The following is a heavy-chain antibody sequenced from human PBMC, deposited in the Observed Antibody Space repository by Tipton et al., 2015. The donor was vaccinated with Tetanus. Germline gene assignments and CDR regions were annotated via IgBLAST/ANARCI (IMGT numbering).Heavy chain of an antibody. V-gene: IGHV4-34*01. CDR1: GVSISGYY. CDR2: INHSGST. Sequence: TLSLTCTVSGVSISGYYWSWIRQPAGKGLEWIGEINHSGSTNHNPSLKSRVTLSVDTSKNQFSLKLSSVTAADTAVYFCARGGTMVHGVILQDHFYYWGQGTLVTVSS. CDR3: ARGGTMVHGVILQDHFYY. D-gene: IGHD3-10*01. J-gene: IGHJ4*02.